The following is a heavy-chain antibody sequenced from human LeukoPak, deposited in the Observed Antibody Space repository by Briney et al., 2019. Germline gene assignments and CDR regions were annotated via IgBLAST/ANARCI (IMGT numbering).Heavy chain of an antibody. CDR2: IYYSGST. CDR1: GGSISSNTYY. D-gene: IGHD4-17*01. Sequence: PETLSLTCTVSGGSISSNTYYWGWIRQPPGKGLEWIGSIYYSGSTYYNPSLKSRVTISVDTSKNQFSLKLSSVTAADTAVYYCARRVLGDYVGGDWFDPWGQGTLVTVSS. V-gene: IGHV4-39*07. J-gene: IGHJ5*02. CDR3: ARRVLGDYVGGDWFDP.